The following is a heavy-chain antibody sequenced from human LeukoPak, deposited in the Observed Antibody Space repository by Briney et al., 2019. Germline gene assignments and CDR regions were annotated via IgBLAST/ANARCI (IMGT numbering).Heavy chain of an antibody. J-gene: IGHJ6*03. CDR1: GGSFSDYF. D-gene: IGHD5-24*01. V-gene: IGHV4-34*01. CDR2: INHSGTT. Sequence: SETRSLTCAVYGGSFSDYFWTWIRQPPGKGLEWIVEINHSGTTNFNPSLKGRVIISMHMAKNQFFLTVNPVTAADTPFYYCARGRRVPGVRRLNWARREAYYYYYMDVWGKGTTVTVSS. CDR3: ARGRRVPGVRRLNWARREAYYYYYMDV.